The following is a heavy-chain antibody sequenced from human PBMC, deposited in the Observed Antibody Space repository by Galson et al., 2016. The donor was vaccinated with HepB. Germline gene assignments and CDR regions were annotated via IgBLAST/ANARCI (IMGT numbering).Heavy chain of an antibody. Sequence: SETLSLTCTVSGGSISRSSYYWAWVRQPPGKGLEWIGSIYYSGSTYYNPSLKSRVTISVDTSKNQFSLRLMSVTAADTAIYYCVSYLIQAWVGSDAFDTWGQGTMVTVSS. J-gene: IGHJ3*02. V-gene: IGHV4-39*07. CDR2: IYYSGST. CDR3: VSYLIQAWVGSDAFDT. CDR1: GGSISRSSYY. D-gene: IGHD3-10*01.